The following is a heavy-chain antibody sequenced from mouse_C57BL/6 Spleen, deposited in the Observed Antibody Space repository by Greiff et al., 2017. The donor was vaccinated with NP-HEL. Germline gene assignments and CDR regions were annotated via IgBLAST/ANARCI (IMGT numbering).Heavy chain of an antibody. V-gene: IGHV1-50*01. J-gene: IGHJ4*01. CDR1: GYTFTSYW. CDR3: ASNYDYAMDD. Sequence: VQLQQPGAELVKPGASVKLSCKASGYTFTSYWMQWVKQRPGQGLAWIGEIDPSDSYTNYNQKFKGKATLTVDTSSSTAYMQLSSLTSSDAAVYYCASNYDYAMDDWGQGTSVTVSS. CDR2: IDPSDSYT. D-gene: IGHD2-1*01.